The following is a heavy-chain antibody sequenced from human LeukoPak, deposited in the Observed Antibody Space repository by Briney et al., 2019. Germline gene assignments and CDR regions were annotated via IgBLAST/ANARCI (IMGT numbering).Heavy chain of an antibody. CDR1: GGSISSGSYY. Sequence: PSQTLSLTCTVSGGSISSGSYYWSWIRQPAGKGLEWIGRIYTSGSTNYNPSLKSRVTMSVDTSKNQFSLKLSSVTAADTAVYYCARVGGYGEDAFDTWGQGTMVTVSS. CDR3: ARVGGYGEDAFDT. V-gene: IGHV4-61*02. CDR2: IYTSGST. D-gene: IGHD3-16*01. J-gene: IGHJ3*02.